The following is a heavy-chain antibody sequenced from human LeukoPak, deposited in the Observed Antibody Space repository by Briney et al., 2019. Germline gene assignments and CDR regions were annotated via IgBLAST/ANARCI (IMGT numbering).Heavy chain of an antibody. J-gene: IGHJ3*02. Sequence: PSETLSLTCAVSGGSISSSNWWSWVRQRPGKGLEWIGEISNSGSTNYNPSLKSRVTISVDKSKNQFSLKLSSVTAADTAVYYCARDRSFRSGYYHDAFDIWGQGTMVTVSS. CDR2: ISNSGST. CDR3: ARDRSFRSGYYHDAFDI. CDR1: GGSISSSNW. V-gene: IGHV4-4*02. D-gene: IGHD3-3*01.